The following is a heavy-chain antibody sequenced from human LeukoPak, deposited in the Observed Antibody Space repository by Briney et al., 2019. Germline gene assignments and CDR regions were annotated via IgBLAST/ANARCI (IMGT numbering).Heavy chain of an antibody. Sequence: PGGSLRLSCAASGFTFSDYYMSWIRQAPGKGLEWVSYISSSGSTIYYADSVKGRFTISRENAKNSLYLQMNSLRAEDTAVYYCARGSTVVTYVFDYWGQGTLVTVSS. J-gene: IGHJ4*02. CDR2: ISSSGSTI. V-gene: IGHV3-11*01. CDR3: ARGSTVVTYVFDY. CDR1: GFTFSDYY. D-gene: IGHD4-23*01.